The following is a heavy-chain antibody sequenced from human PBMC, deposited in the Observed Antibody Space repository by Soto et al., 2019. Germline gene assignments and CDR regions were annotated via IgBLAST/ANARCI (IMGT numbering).Heavy chain of an antibody. CDR3: SRALIPIIAAAGTTKGPKGNFDY. CDR1: GGPISSSGYY. J-gene: IGHJ4*02. D-gene: IGHD6-13*01. Sequence: PSETLSLTCTVSGGPISSSGYYWGWIRQHPGKGLEWIGNIYYSGRTNYNPSLKSRVIISVDTSKNQFSLKVSSGTSADTSVYYCSRALIPIIAAAGTTKGPKGNFDYWGQGTLVTVSS. V-gene: IGHV4-39*01. CDR2: IYYSGRT.